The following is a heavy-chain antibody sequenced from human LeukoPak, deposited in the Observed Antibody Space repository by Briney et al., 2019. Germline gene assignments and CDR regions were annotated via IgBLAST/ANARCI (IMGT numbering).Heavy chain of an antibody. Sequence: ASVKVSCKASEYTFTSYYMHWVRQAPGQGLEWMGIINPSGGSTSYAQKFQGRVTMTRDTSTSTVYMELSSLRSEDTAVYYCATSHSRYYDILTGCNYWGQGTLVTVSS. CDR3: ATSHSRYYDILTGCNY. CDR2: INPSGGST. D-gene: IGHD3-9*01. CDR1: EYTFTSYY. V-gene: IGHV1-46*01. J-gene: IGHJ4*02.